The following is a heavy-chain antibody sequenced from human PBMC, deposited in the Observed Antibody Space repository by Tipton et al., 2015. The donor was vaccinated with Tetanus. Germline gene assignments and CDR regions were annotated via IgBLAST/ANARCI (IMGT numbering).Heavy chain of an antibody. Sequence: LRLSCTVSGVSISSYYWSWIRQSPGKGLEWIGYIFYAGSTNSNPSLKSRVTISVDTPKNQFSLKLTSLTVADTAVYYCARGGSYSYGPRGFDLWGRGTLVTVSS. CDR1: GVSISSYY. CDR3: ARGGSYSYGPRGFDL. J-gene: IGHJ2*01. CDR2: IFYAGST. V-gene: IGHV4-59*12. D-gene: IGHD5-18*01.